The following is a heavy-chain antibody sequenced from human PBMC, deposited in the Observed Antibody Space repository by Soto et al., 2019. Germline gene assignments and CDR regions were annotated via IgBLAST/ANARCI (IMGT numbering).Heavy chain of an antibody. CDR3: ARVQVDYTTWLDY. D-gene: IGHD1-26*01. J-gene: IGHJ4*02. Sequence: ASVKVSCKASGYTFTSYNINWVRQATGQGHEWMGWMNPNSGNTGYAQKFQGRVTMTRNTSISTAYMELSSLRSEDTAVYYCARVQVDYTTWLDYWGQGTLVTVSS. V-gene: IGHV1-8*01. CDR2: MNPNSGNT. CDR1: GYTFTSYN.